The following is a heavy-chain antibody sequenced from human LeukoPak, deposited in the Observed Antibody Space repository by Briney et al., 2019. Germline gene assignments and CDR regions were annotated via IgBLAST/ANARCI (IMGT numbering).Heavy chain of an antibody. CDR1: GFTFSDYY. CDR3: ARVSGSYFIDY. CDR2: ISSSSSYT. J-gene: IGHJ4*02. Sequence: GGSLRLSCAASGFTFSDYYMSWIRQAPGKGLEWVSYISSSSSYTNYADSAKGRFTISRDNAKNSLYLQMNSLRAEDTAVYYCARVSGSYFIDYWGQGTLVTVSS. V-gene: IGHV3-11*06. D-gene: IGHD3-10*01.